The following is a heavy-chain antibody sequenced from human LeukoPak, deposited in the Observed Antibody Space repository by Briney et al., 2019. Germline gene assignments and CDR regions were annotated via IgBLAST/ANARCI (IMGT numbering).Heavy chain of an antibody. CDR2: IWYDGSNK. D-gene: IGHD5-24*01. V-gene: IGHV3-33*06. J-gene: IGHJ4*02. Sequence: GSLRLSCAAPGFTFSSYGMHWVRQAPGKGLEWVAVIWYDGSNKYYADSVKGRFTISRDNSKNTLYLQMNSLRAEDTAVYYCAKGGMATITAADYWGQGTLVTVSS. CDR3: AKGGMATITAADY. CDR1: GFTFSSYG.